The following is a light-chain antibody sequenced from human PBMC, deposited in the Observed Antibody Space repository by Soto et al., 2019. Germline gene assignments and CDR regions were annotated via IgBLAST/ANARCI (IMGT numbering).Light chain of an antibody. CDR3: QQYESLPLT. V-gene: IGKV1-33*01. Sequence: DILLTPCPSPLCAAVAYSVAITCPASQDIQKKLTWYQQKPGQAPKLLIYDASDLETGVPSRFSGSGSGTGFTFTISSLQPEDFATYYCQQYESLPLTFGQGTRLEIK. J-gene: IGKJ5*01. CDR2: DAS. CDR1: QDIQKK.